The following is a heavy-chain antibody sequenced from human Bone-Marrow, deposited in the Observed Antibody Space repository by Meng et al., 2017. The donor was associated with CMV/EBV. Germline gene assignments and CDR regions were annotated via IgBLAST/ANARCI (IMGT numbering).Heavy chain of an antibody. CDR1: GFTFNVYL. D-gene: IGHD1-26*01. CDR2: INIDGRTI. V-gene: IGHV3-74*01. Sequence: LSCAASGFTFNVYLIYWVRQAPGKGLVWVSRINIDGRTINYADSVRGRFTISRDNAKNTLYLQMNTLRAEDTAVYYCARGASGPFDYWGQGALVTVSS. CDR3: ARGASGPFDY. J-gene: IGHJ4*02.